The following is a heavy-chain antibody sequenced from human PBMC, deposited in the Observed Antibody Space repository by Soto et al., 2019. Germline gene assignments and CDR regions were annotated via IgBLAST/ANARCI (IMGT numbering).Heavy chain of an antibody. J-gene: IGHJ5*02. Sequence: GGSLRLSDAASEFAFSSYGMPWGRQAPGKGLEWVAVIWYDGSNKYYADSVKGRFTISRDNSKNTLYLQMSSLRTEDTAVYYCVKEANTSLRWLDPWGQGTLVTVSS. CDR2: IWYDGSNK. CDR3: VKEANTSLRWLDP. V-gene: IGHV3-30*02. CDR1: EFAFSSYG. D-gene: IGHD3-3*01.